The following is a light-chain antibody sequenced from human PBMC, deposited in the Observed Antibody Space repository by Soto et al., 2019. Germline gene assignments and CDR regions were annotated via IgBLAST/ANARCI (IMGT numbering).Light chain of an antibody. V-gene: IGLV2-23*01. CDR3: FSYAGNSVYV. J-gene: IGLJ1*01. Sequence: QRVLAVPCSLSRSPGQLITISCSGTISDVGSYNLVSWFQQLPGKVPKLIIYEGTKRPSGVSDRFSGSKSGYTASLTISGLQAEDAADYYCFSYAGNSVYVFGTGTNVTV. CDR1: ISDVGSYNL. CDR2: EGT.